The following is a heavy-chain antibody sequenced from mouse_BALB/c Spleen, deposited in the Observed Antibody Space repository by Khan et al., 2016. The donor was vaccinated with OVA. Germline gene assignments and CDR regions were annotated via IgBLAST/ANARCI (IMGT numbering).Heavy chain of an antibody. J-gene: IGHJ2*01. D-gene: IGHD1-1*01. CDR3: ARRGLRWDFDY. V-gene: IGHV1-7*01. CDR1: GYTFINYW. CDR2: INPSTGYT. Sequence: QLQQSGAELAKPGASVKMSCKASGYTFINYWILWVKQRPGQGLEWIGYINPSTGYTEYNQNFKDKATLTADKSSSTTYMQLSSLTSEDSAVYYCARRGLRWDFDYWGQGTTLTVSS.